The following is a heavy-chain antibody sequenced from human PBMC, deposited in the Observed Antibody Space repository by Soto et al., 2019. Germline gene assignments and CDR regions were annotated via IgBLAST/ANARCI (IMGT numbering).Heavy chain of an antibody. CDR3: ARAGCDGGRCYTLVGLRYGMDV. CDR1: GFTFSSYV. CDR2: ISYGGNNK. D-gene: IGHD2-15*01. V-gene: IGHV3-30-3*01. Sequence: QVQLVESGGGVVQPGRSLRLSCAASGFTFSSYVMHWVRQAPGKGLEWVAVISYGGNNKYYADSVKGRFTISRDNSKNTRYLQMNSLRAEDTAVYYCARAGCDGGRCYTLVGLRYGMDVWGQGTTVTVSS. J-gene: IGHJ6*02.